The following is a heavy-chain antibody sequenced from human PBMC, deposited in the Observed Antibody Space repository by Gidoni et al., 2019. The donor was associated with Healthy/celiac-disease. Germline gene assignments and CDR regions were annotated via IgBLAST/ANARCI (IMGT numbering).Heavy chain of an antibody. CDR3: AASSRGVYYYYYGMDV. J-gene: IGHJ6*02. Sequence: QVQLVQSGAEEKKPGASVKVSCKASGYTFTSYAMHWVRQAPGQRLEWMGWINAGNGNTKYSQKFQGRVTITRDTSASTAYMELSSLRSEDTAVYYCAASSRGVYYYYYGMDVWGQGTTVTVSS. D-gene: IGHD6-13*01. CDR2: INAGNGNT. CDR1: GYTFTSYA. V-gene: IGHV1-3*05.